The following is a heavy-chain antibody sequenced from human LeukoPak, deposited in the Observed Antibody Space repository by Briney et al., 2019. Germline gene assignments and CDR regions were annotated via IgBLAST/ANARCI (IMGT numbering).Heavy chain of an antibody. Sequence: GGSLRLSCAASGFTFSSYWMSWVRQAPGKGLKWVANIKQDGSEKYYVDSVKGRFTISRDNAKNSLYLQMNSLRAEDTAVYYCARGYSSSWYSHYYYMDVWGKGATVTVSS. CDR1: GFTFSSYW. CDR3: ARGYSSSWYSHYYYMDV. J-gene: IGHJ6*03. D-gene: IGHD6-13*01. CDR2: IKQDGSEK. V-gene: IGHV3-7*01.